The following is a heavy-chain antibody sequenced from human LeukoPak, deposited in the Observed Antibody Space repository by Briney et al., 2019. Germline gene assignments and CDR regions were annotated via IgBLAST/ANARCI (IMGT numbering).Heavy chain of an antibody. D-gene: IGHD3-22*01. CDR1: GFTFTDFA. CDR3: AKDARGYHRPIDH. CDR2: IGGGGTNT. Sequence: GGSLRLSCAASGFTFTDFAMNWVRQAPGKGLEWVSGIGGGGTNTDYADSVKGRFTIPRDNSKNTLTLQMSSLRADDTAVYFCAKDARGYHRPIDHWGQGILVTVSS. J-gene: IGHJ4*02. V-gene: IGHV3-23*01.